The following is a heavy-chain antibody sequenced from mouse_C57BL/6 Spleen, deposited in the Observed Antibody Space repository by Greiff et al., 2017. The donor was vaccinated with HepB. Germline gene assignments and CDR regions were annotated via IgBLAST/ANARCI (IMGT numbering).Heavy chain of an antibody. D-gene: IGHD2-4*01. CDR1: GFTFSDFY. CDR3: ARSYYDYEGAMDY. J-gene: IGHJ4*01. V-gene: IGHV7-1*01. Sequence: EVKVVESGGGLVQSGRSLRLSCATSGFTFSDFYMEWVRQAPGKGLEWIAASRNKANDYTTEYSASVKGRFIVSRDTSQSILYLQMNALRAEDTAIYYCARSYYDYEGAMDYWGQGTSVTVSS. CDR2: SRNKANDYTT.